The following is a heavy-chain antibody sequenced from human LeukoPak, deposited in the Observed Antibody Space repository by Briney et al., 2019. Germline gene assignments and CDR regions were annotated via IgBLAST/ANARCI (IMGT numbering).Heavy chain of an antibody. V-gene: IGHV3-23*01. CDR1: GFTFSSYA. D-gene: IGHD1-26*01. Sequence: GGSLRLSCAASGFTFSSYAMSWVRQAPGKGLEWVSAISGSGGSTYYADSVKGRFTISRDNSKNTLYLQVNSLRAEDTAVYYCAKEGDEGELLRLIDYWGQGTLVTVSS. CDR2: ISGSGGST. CDR3: AKEGDEGELLRLIDY. J-gene: IGHJ4*02.